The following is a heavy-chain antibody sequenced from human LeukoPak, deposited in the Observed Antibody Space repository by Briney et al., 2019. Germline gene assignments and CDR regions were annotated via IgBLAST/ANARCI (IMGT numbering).Heavy chain of an antibody. J-gene: IGHJ5*02. V-gene: IGHV4-59*01. CDR1: GGSISTYY. D-gene: IGHD3-3*01. CDR2: IYYSGST. Sequence: SETLSLTCSVSGGSISTYYWTWIRQPPGKGLEWIGYIYYSGSTNYNPSLKSRVTISVDTSKNQFSLNLSSVTATDTAVYYCARDSFWSGYPEYNWFDPWGQGTLVTVSS. CDR3: ARDSFWSGYPEYNWFDP.